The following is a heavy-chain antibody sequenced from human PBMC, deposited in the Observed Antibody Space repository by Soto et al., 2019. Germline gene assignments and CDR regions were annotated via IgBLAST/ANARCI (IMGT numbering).Heavy chain of an antibody. CDR1: GDTFSTYG. CDR2: VIPILDTA. D-gene: IGHD6-19*01. Sequence: QVQLVQSGSEVKKPGSSVKVACRASGDTFSTYGINWVRQSPGQGLEWLGRVIPILDTANYSQKFEGRVTIIVDKSTTTAHMEWSSLRSVDSAVYLCARDDGSGWYDVAYWGQGTLVTVSS. J-gene: IGHJ4*02. CDR3: ARDDGSGWYDVAY. V-gene: IGHV1-69*04.